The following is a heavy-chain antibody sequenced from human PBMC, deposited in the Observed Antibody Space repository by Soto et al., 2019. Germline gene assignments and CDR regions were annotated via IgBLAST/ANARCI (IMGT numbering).Heavy chain of an antibody. CDR2: IYYSGNS. CDR1: GDSVSSASYY. CDR3: ARALGYCSSTICYSYYYYGMDV. J-gene: IGHJ6*02. D-gene: IGHD2-2*01. Sequence: KPSETLSLTCTVSGDSVSSASYYWSWIRQPPGKGLEWIGYIYYSGNSNYNPSLKSRVTISVDTSKSQFSLKLSSVTAADTAVYYCARALGYCSSTICYSYYYYGMDVWGQGTTVTVSS. V-gene: IGHV4-61*01.